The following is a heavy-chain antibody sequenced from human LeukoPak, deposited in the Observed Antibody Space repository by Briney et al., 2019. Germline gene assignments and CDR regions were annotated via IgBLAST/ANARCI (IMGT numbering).Heavy chain of an antibody. D-gene: IGHD6-19*01. CDR2: IYYSGST. V-gene: IGHV4-59*01. CDR1: GGSISSYY. CDR3: ARDLHSSGWYVWGY. Sequence: SETLSLTCTVSGGSISSYYWSWIRQPPGKGLEWIGYIYYSGSTNYNPSLKSRVTISVDTSKNQFSLKLSSVTAADTAVYYCARDLHSSGWYVWGYWGQGTLVTVSS. J-gene: IGHJ4*02.